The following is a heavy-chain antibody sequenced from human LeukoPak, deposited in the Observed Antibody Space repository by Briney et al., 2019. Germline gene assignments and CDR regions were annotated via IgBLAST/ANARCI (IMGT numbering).Heavy chain of an antibody. CDR3: AKSSAVAGSRGFFDY. V-gene: IGHV1-18*01. J-gene: IGHJ4*02. D-gene: IGHD6-19*01. CDR2: ISGYNGNT. CDR1: GYTFTTYN. Sequence: ASVKVSCKASGYTFTTYNINWVRQAPGQGLEWMGWISGYNGNTNYAQKLQGRVTMTTDTSTSTAYMELRSLKSDDTALYYCAKSSAVAGSRGFFDYWGQGTLVTVSS.